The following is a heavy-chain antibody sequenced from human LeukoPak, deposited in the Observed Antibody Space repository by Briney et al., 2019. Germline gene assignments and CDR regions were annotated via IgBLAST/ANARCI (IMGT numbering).Heavy chain of an antibody. CDR1: GGTFSSYA. CDR3: AGTYGSGSYGDYYYYGMDV. D-gene: IGHD3-10*01. Sequence: SVKVSCKASGGTFSSYAISWVRQAPGQGLEWMGGIIPIFGTANYAQKFQGRVTITADESTSTAYMELSSLRSEDTAVYYCAGTYGSGSYGDYYYYGMDVWGKGTTVTVSS. CDR2: IIPIFGTA. V-gene: IGHV1-69*13. J-gene: IGHJ6*04.